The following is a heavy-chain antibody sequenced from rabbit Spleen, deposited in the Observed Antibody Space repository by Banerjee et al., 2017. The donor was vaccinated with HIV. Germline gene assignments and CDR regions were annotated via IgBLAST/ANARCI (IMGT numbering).Heavy chain of an antibody. D-gene: IGHD1-1*01. CDR3: ARSSNSDSAYYCAMDL. CDR1: GFSFSDKAV. J-gene: IGHJ6*01. V-gene: IGHV1S45*01. CDR2: INSGSSGGT. Sequence: QEQLEESGGGLVKPEGSLTLTCKAFGFSFSDKAVMCWVRQAPGKGLEWIACINSGSSGGTYYASWAKGRFAISKTSSTTVTLQMTSLTAADTATYFCARSSNSDSAYYCAMDLWGPGTLVTVS.